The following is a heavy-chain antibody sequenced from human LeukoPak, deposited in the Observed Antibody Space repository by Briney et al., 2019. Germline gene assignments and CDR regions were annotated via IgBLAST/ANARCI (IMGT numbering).Heavy chain of an antibody. CDR3: AKATYDFWSGYLAYSFDY. Sequence: GASLRLSCAASGFTFSSYAMSWVRQAPGKGLEWVSAISGSGGSTYYADSVKGRFTISRDNSKNTLYPQMNSLRAEDTAVYYCAKATYDFWSGYLAYSFDYWGQGTLVTVSS. V-gene: IGHV3-23*01. J-gene: IGHJ4*02. CDR2: ISGSGGST. CDR1: GFTFSSYA. D-gene: IGHD3-3*01.